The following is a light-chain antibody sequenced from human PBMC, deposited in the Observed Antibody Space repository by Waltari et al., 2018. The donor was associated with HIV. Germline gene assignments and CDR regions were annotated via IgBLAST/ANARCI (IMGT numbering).Light chain of an antibody. CDR3: QQYYSTLYT. CDR1: QSVLKSSTNKNY. V-gene: IGKV4-1*01. J-gene: IGKJ2*01. CDR2: WAS. Sequence: DIVMTQSQDSLAVSLGERATINCKSSQSVLKSSTNKNYLAWYQHKPGQPPKLLIYWASTRESGVPDRFSGSGSGTDFTLTISSLQAEDVAVYYCQQYYSTLYTFGQGTKLEIK.